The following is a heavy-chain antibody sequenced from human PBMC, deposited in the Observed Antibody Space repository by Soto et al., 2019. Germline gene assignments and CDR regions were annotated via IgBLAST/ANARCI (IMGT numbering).Heavy chain of an antibody. Sequence: HVQLQESGPGLVKTSETLSLTCTVSGGSINNYFWSWIRQFPGKGLEWMGYVYSTGSNHYNPSLKSRVTMSVDTSKSQFSLRQTAATTADTAICYCARADRFGVSISSLDLWRQGILVTVSS. J-gene: IGHJ4*02. V-gene: IGHV4-59*01. CDR3: ARADRFGVSISSLDL. CDR2: VYSTGSN. CDR1: GGSINNYF. D-gene: IGHD6-13*01.